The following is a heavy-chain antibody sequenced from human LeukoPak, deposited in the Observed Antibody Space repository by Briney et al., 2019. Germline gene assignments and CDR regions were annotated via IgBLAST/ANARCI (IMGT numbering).Heavy chain of an antibody. J-gene: IGHJ4*02. V-gene: IGHV3-23*01. CDR3: AKAPITMVRGVPDY. D-gene: IGHD3-10*01. Sequence: PGGSLRLSGAASGFTCSSYAMSWVRQAPGKGLEWVSAISGSGGSTYYADSVKGRFTISRDNSKNTLYLQMNSLRAEDTAVYYCAKAPITMVRGVPDYWGQGTLVTVSS. CDR1: GFTCSSYA. CDR2: ISGSGGST.